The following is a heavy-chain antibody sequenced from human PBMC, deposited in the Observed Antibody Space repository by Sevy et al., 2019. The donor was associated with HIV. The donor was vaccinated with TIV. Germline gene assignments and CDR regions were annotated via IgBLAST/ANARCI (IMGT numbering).Heavy chain of an antibody. J-gene: IGHJ4*02. D-gene: IGHD1-26*01. CDR1: GFTFSSYA. Sequence: GGSLRLSCAASGFTFSSYAMHWVRQAPGKGLEWVAVISYDGSNKYYADSVKGRFTISRDNSKNTLYLQMNSLRAEDTAVYYCARDWGVGAIEQGKGYYFDYWGQGTLVTVSS. V-gene: IGHV3-30*04. CDR2: ISYDGSNK. CDR3: ARDWGVGAIEQGKGYYFDY.